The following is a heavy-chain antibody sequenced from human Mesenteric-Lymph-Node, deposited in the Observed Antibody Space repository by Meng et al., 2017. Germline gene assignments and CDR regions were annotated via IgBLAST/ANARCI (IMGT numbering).Heavy chain of an antibody. CDR2: IYYSGST. CDR1: GGSISSSSYY. Sequence: SETLSLTCTVSGGSISSSSYYWGWIRQPPGKGLEWIGSIYYSGSTYYNPSLKSRVTISVDTSKSQFSLKLSSVTAADTAVYYCARDLLPNYYDSSGYYMDAFDIWGQGTMVTVSS. CDR3: ARDLLPNYYDSSGYYMDAFDI. J-gene: IGHJ3*02. D-gene: IGHD3-22*01. V-gene: IGHV4-39*07.